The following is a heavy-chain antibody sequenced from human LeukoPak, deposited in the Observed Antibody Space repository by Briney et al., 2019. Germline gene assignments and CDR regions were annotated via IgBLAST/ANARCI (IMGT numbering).Heavy chain of an antibody. CDR1: GLTFSSYA. J-gene: IGHJ6*02. Sequence: GGSLRLSCAASGLTFSSYAMHWVRQAPGKGLEWVAVISYDGSNKYYADSVKGRFTISRDNSKNTLYLQMNSLRAEDTAVYYCARDRGGSSSSYYYYGMDVWGQGTTVTVSS. CDR2: ISYDGSNK. CDR3: ARDRGGSSSSYYYYGMDV. D-gene: IGHD6-6*01. V-gene: IGHV3-30-3*01.